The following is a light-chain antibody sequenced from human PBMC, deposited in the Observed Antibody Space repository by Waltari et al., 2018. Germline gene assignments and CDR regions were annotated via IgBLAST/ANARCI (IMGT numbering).Light chain of an antibody. CDR2: SNN. J-gene: IGLJ3*02. CDR3: SAWHDSLNGWV. CDR1: NSNIGSKT. V-gene: IGLV1-44*01. Sequence: QSVLTQPPYASGTPGQRVSISCSGSNSNIGSKTVNCYQQLPGTAPKLLIYSNNQRPSGVLDRFSGSKSGTSASLAISGLQSEDEAYYYCSAWHDSLNGWVFGGGTKLTVL.